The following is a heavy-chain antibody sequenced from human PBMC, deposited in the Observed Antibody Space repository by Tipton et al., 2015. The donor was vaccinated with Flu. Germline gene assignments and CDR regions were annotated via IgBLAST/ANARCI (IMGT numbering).Heavy chain of an antibody. Sequence: LRLSCTVSGDSISSDYHWGWIRQFPGKGLEWIGTVSRSGSTIYNPSLKSRATISIDRSKNQFSLNLKSVTAADMAVYYCARRDYTNYVSDPKSWFDPWGQGTLVAVSS. V-gene: IGHV4-38-2*02. J-gene: IGHJ5*02. CDR2: VSRSGST. CDR3: ARRDYTNYVSDPKSWFDP. D-gene: IGHD4-11*01. CDR1: GDSISSDYH.